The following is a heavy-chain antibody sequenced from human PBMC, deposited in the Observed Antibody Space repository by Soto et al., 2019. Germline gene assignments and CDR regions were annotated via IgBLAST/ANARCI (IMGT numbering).Heavy chain of an antibody. V-gene: IGHV4-30-2*01. J-gene: IGHJ3*02. CDR1: GGSISSGGYS. D-gene: IGHD1-26*01. Sequence: SETLSLTCAVSGGSISSGGYSWSWIRQPPGKGLEWIGYIYHSGSTYYNPSLKSRVTISVDRSKNQFSLKLSSVTAADTAVYYCVSVWFNGTYYDAFDIRAQRAVVTVSS. CDR2: IYHSGST. CDR3: VSVWFNGTYYDAFDI.